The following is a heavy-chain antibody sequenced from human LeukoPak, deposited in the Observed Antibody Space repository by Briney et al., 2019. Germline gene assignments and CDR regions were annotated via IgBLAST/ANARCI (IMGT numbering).Heavy chain of an antibody. CDR1: GYSFTDYF. CDR2: INPDDGDT. Sequence: ASVKVSCKASGYSFTDYFLYWVRQAPGQGLEWMGRINPDDGDTNYAQTLQGRITMTTDTSISTAYMELSSLKSDDTAVYYCARLSTASRHWRAASDIWGQGTVVTVSS. J-gene: IGHJ3*02. V-gene: IGHV1-2*06. D-gene: IGHD2-15*01. CDR3: ARLSTASRHWRAASDI.